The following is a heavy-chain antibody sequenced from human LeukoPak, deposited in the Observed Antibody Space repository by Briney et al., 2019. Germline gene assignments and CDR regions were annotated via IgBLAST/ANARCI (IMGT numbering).Heavy chain of an antibody. CDR1: GFTFSSYS. CDR3: AKVRYSSNEGPIDY. CDR2: ISSRGSYI. V-gene: IGHV3-21*01. J-gene: IGHJ4*02. D-gene: IGHD2-15*01. Sequence: PGGSLRLSCAASGFTFSSYSMNWVRQAPGRGLEWVSSISSRGSYIYYADSVKGRFTISRDNAKNSLYLQMNSLRAEDTAVYYCAKVRYSSNEGPIDYWGQGTLVTVSS.